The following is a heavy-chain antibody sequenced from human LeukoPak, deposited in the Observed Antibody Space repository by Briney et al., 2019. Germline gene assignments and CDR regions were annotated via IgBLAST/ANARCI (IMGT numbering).Heavy chain of an antibody. CDR1: GYTFTVYY. J-gene: IGHJ4*02. V-gene: IGHV1-2*02. D-gene: IGHD3-3*01. Sequence: ASVKVSCKASGYTFTVYYMHWVRQAPGQGLEWMGWINPNSGGTNYAQKFQGRVTMTRDTSISTAYMELSRLRSDDTAVYYCARDQAFWSGPPGPSADYWGQGTLVTVSS. CDR2: INPNSGGT. CDR3: ARDQAFWSGPPGPSADY.